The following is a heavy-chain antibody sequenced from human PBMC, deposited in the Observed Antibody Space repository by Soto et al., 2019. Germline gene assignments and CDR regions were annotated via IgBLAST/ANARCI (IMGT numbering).Heavy chain of an antibody. CDR3: ARSEQWLTT. V-gene: IGHV4-39*01. CDR2: IYYSGST. Sequence: SETLSLTCTVSGGSISTSSYYWGWIRQPPGKGLEWIGRIYYSGSTYYNPSLKSRATIYVDTSKNQFSLQLNSVTPEDTAVYYCARSEQWLTTWGQGTLVTVSS. CDR1: GGSISTSSYY. J-gene: IGHJ5*02. D-gene: IGHD6-19*01.